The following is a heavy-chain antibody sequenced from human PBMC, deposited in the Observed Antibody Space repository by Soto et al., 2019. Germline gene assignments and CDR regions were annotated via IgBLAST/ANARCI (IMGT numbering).Heavy chain of an antibody. J-gene: IGHJ5*02. CDR3: ARGIKYGAYSRWFDP. CDR1: GYTFTSYD. D-gene: IGHD4-17*01. CDR2: MNPNSGNT. Sequence: ASVTVSCKASGYTFTSYDINWVRQATGQGLEYLGWMNPNSGNTAYVQKFQGRVIMTWDTSITTAYMELSSLRSEDTAVYFCARGIKYGAYSRWFDPWGQGTLVTVSS. V-gene: IGHV1-8*01.